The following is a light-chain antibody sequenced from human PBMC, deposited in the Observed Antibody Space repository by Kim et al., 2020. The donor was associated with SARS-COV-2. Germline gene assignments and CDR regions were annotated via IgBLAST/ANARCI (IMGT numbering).Light chain of an antibody. J-gene: IGLJ2*01. CDR2: GKN. Sequence: VAWGQTVRITCQGASLRSYYATWYQQKPGQAPIVVIYGKNNRPSGIPDRFSGSSSGNTASLTITGTQAGDEADYYCNSRDSNDNVVFGGGTQLTVL. CDR1: SLRSYY. V-gene: IGLV3-19*01. CDR3: NSRDSNDNVV.